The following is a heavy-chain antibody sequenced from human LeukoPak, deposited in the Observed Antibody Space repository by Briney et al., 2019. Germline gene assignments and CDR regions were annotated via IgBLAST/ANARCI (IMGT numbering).Heavy chain of an antibody. CDR2: TYYRSKWYN. Sequence: SQTLSLTCAISGDSVSSNSAAWNWIRQSPSRGLEWLGRTYYRSKWYNDYAVSVKSRITINPDTSKNQFSLQLNSVTPEDTAVYYCARGELLWFGELFNWFDPWGQRTLVTVSS. V-gene: IGHV6-1*01. J-gene: IGHJ5*02. CDR3: ARGELLWFGELFNWFDP. CDR1: GDSVSSNSAA. D-gene: IGHD3-10*01.